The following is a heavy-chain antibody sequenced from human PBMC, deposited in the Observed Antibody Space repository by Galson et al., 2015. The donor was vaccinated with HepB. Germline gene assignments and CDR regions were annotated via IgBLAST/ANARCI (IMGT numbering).Heavy chain of an antibody. CDR2: ISAYNGNT. Sequence: SVKVSCKASGYTFTSYGISWVRQAPGQGLEWVGWISAYNGNTNYAQKLQGRVTMTTDTSTSTAYMELRSLRSDDTAVYYCATNYYGSGSYLGWFDPWGQGTLVTVSS. D-gene: IGHD3-10*01. J-gene: IGHJ5*02. V-gene: IGHV1-18*01. CDR1: GYTFTSYG. CDR3: ATNYYGSGSYLGWFDP.